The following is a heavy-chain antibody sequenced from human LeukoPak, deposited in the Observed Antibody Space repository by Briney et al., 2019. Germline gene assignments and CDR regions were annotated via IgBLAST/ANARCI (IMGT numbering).Heavy chain of an antibody. CDR2: ISRSSDVI. V-gene: IGHV3-48*02. Sequence: GGSLRLSCAASGFTVSSKHMSWVRQAPGKGLDWVSYISRSSDVIYYADSVKGRFTISRDNAKNSLYLQMNSLRDEDTAVYYCARDKTSDIWGQGTMVTVSS. CDR1: GFTVSSKH. CDR3: ARDKTSDI. J-gene: IGHJ3*02.